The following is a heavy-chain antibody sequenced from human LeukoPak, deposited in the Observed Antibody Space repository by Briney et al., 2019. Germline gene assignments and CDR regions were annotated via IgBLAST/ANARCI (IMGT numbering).Heavy chain of an antibody. V-gene: IGHV1-18*01. Sequence: ASMKVTCKASGYTFTSYGISWVRQAPGQGLEWMGWISAYNGNTNYAQKLQGRVTMTTDTSTSTAYMELRSLRSDDTAVYYCARDLTGPYSSSSGLDYWGQGTLVTVSS. D-gene: IGHD6-6*01. CDR3: ARDLTGPYSSSSGLDY. J-gene: IGHJ4*02. CDR2: ISAYNGNT. CDR1: GYTFTSYG.